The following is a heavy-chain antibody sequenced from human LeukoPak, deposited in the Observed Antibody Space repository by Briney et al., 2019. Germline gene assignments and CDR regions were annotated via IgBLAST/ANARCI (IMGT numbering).Heavy chain of an antibody. V-gene: IGHV3-30*18. Sequence: PGGSLRLTRAASGFTFSSYGMHWVRQAPGQGLEWVAVISYDGSNKYYADSVKGRFTISRDNSKNTLYLQMNSLRAEDTAVYYCAKDITMVRGGFDYWGQGTLVTVSS. D-gene: IGHD3-10*01. CDR3: AKDITMVRGGFDY. CDR2: ISYDGSNK. J-gene: IGHJ4*02. CDR1: GFTFSSYG.